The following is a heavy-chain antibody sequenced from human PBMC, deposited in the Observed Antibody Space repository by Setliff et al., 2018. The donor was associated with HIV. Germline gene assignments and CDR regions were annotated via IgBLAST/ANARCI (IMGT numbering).Heavy chain of an antibody. V-gene: IGHV4-31*03. Sequence: SETLSLTCSVFRGSLSSGGYYWSWIRQHPGKGLEWIGYSYNSGSHSYNPSLNSRTTISVDPSKNEFSLKLSSVTAADTAVYFCAREGVGYNPFYIYGMDVWGQGTTVTVS. J-gene: IGHJ6*02. CDR2: SYNSGSH. CDR1: RGSLSSGGYY. D-gene: IGHD5-12*01. CDR3: AREGVGYNPFYIYGMDV.